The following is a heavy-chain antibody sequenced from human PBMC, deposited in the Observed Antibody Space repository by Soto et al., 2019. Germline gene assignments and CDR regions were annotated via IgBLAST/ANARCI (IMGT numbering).Heavy chain of an antibody. CDR3: AREGSSSNYYFDY. CDR1: GFTVSSNY. D-gene: IGHD6-6*01. V-gene: IGHV3-66*01. Sequence: GGSLRLSCAASGFTVSSNYMSLVRQAPGKGLEWVSAIYSGGSTYYADSVKGRFTISRDNSKNTLYLQMNSLRAEDTAVYYCAREGSSSNYYFDYWGQGTLVTVSS. CDR2: IYSGGST. J-gene: IGHJ4*02.